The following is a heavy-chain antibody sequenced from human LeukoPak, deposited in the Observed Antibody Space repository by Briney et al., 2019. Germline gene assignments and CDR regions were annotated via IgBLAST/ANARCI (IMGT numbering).Heavy chain of an antibody. CDR1: GFTFTSSA. V-gene: IGHV1-58*01. Sequence: GTSVKVSCKASGFTFTSSAVQWVRQARGQRLGWIGWIVVGSGNTNYAQKFQERVTITRDMSTSTAYMELSSLRSEDTAVYHCTRDRGAYNLYDYWGQGTLVTVSS. CDR3: TRDRGAYNLYDY. D-gene: IGHD5-24*01. CDR2: IVVGSGNT. J-gene: IGHJ4*02.